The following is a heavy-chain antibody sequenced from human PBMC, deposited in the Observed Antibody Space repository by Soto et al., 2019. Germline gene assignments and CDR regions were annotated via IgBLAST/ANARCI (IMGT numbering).Heavy chain of an antibody. CDR3: AREKAGTTLGWFDP. D-gene: IGHD1-1*01. CDR1: GYTFTSYA. V-gene: IGHV1-3*01. CDR2: INAGNGNT. Sequence: EASVKVSCKASGYTFTSYAMHWVRQAPGQRLEWMGWINAGNGNTKYSQKFQGRVTITRDTSASTAYMELSSLRSEDTAVYYCAREKAGTTLGWFDPWGQGTLVTVSS. J-gene: IGHJ5*02.